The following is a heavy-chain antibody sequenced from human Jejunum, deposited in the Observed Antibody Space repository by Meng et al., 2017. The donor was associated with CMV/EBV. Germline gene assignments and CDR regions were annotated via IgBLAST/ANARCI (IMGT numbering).Heavy chain of an antibody. CDR1: GFTFSSYS. Sequence: SGFTFSSYSMNWVRQAPGEGLEWVSSISSSSSYIYYADSVKGRFTISRDNAKNSLYLQMNSLRAEDTAFYYCSRAGRYYLVSTTWGQGTLVTVSS. D-gene: IGHD1-26*01. V-gene: IGHV3-21*01. CDR3: SRAGRYYLVSTT. J-gene: IGHJ5*02. CDR2: ISSSSSYI.